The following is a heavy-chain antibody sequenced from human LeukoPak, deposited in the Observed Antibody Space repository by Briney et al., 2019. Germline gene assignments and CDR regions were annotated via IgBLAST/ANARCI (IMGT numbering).Heavy chain of an antibody. J-gene: IGHJ4*02. CDR3: TSRWGYSSSWSPFDY. D-gene: IGHD6-13*01. CDR2: IKSKPDGGTT. V-gene: IGHV3-15*01. CDR1: GFTFSNAW. Sequence: GGSLRLSCAASGFTFSNAWMSWVRQAPGKGLEWVGRIKSKPDGGTTDYAAPVKGRFTISRDDSKNTLYLQMNSLKTEDTAVYYCTSRWGYSSSWSPFDYWGQGTLVTVSS.